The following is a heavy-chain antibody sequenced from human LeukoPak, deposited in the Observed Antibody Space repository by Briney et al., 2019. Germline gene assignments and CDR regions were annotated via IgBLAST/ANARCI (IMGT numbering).Heavy chain of an antibody. Sequence: GGSLRLSCAASGFTVSSNYMSWVRQAPGKGLEWVSVIYSGGSAYYADSVKGRFTISRDNSKNTLYLQMNSLRAEDTAVYYCARVGWFGEGNWFDPWGQGTLVTVSS. V-gene: IGHV3-66*01. J-gene: IGHJ5*02. CDR3: ARVGWFGEGNWFDP. CDR2: IYSGGSA. CDR1: GFTVSSNY. D-gene: IGHD3-10*01.